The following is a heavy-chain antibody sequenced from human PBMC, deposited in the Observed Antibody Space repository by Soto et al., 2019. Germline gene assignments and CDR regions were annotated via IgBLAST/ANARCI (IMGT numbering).Heavy chain of an antibody. D-gene: IGHD3-16*02. V-gene: IGHV3-53*02. CDR2: IYSGGST. CDR1: GFTVSSNY. J-gene: IGHJ2*01. Sequence: EVQLVETGGGLIQPGGSLRLSCAASGFTVSSNYMSWVRQAPGKGLEWVSVIYSGGSTYYADSVKGRFTISRDNSKNSLYLQMNSLRAEDTAVYYCARGAYDYVWGSYLSPYWYFDLWGRGTLVTVSS. CDR3: ARGAYDYVWGSYLSPYWYFDL.